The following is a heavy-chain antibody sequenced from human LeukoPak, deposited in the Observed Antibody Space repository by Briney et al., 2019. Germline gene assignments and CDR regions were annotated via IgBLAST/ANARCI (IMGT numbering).Heavy chain of an antibody. CDR2: INHSGST. D-gene: IGHD4-17*01. Sequence: SETLSLTCTVSGGSVSSGSYYWSWIRQPPGKGLEWIGEINHSGSTNYNPSLKSRVTISVDTSKNQFSLKLSSVTAADTAVYYCARTYYGDYDLTLWNPEDYWGQGTLVTVSS. J-gene: IGHJ4*02. V-gene: IGHV4-39*07. CDR3: ARTYYGDYDLTLWNPEDY. CDR1: GGSVSSGSYY.